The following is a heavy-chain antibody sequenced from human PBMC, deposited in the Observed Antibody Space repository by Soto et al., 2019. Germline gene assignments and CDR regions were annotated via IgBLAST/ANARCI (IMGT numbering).Heavy chain of an antibody. Sequence: SETLSLTCTVSGGSISSGGYYWSWIRQHPGNGLEWIGYIYYSGSTYYNPSLKSRVTISVDTSKNQFSLKLSSVTAADTAVYYCARGTFLPTVTGLSGPLDPWGQGTLVTVSS. CDR2: IYYSGST. CDR3: ARGTFLPTVTGLSGPLDP. J-gene: IGHJ5*02. V-gene: IGHV4-31*03. CDR1: GGSISSGGYY. D-gene: IGHD4-17*01.